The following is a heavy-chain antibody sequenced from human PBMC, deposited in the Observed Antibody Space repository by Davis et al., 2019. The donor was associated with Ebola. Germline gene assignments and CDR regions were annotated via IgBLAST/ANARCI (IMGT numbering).Heavy chain of an antibody. V-gene: IGHV4-30-2*01. D-gene: IGHD2-2*01. CDR1: GGSISSGGYS. CDR2: IYHSGST. J-gene: IGHJ4*02. CDR3: ARVSEDIVVVPAPYFDY. Sequence: PSGTLSLTCAVSGGSISSGGYSWSWIRQPPGKGLEWIGYIYHSGSTYYNPSLKSRVTISVDRSKNQFSLKLSSVTAADTAVYYCARVSEDIVVVPAPYFDYWGQGTLVTVSS.